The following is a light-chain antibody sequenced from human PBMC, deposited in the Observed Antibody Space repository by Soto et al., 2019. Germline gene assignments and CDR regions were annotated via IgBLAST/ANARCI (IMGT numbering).Light chain of an antibody. V-gene: IGKV3-11*01. CDR1: QSVSTY. J-gene: IGKJ3*01. Sequence: EIVLTQSPATLSLSPGERATLSCRASQSVSTYLACFQQKPGQAPRLLIYDASNRATGIPARFSGSGSGTDFTLTIRSLEPEDFAVYYCQQRSNWQRFTFGPGTKVDIK. CDR3: QQRSNWQRFT. CDR2: DAS.